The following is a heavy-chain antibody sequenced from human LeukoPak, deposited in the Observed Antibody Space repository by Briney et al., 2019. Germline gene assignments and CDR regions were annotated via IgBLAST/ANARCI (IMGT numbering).Heavy chain of an antibody. V-gene: IGHV3-30*18. D-gene: IGHD2/OR15-2a*01. Sequence: GGSLRLSCAASEFTFSNYAMHWVRQAPGKGLEWVAVISYDGTNKYYPDSVKGRFTISRDNSYNTLYLQVDSLTAEDTAVYYCAKESTTYYYYGMHVWGQGTTVTVSS. CDR2: ISYDGTNK. CDR1: EFTFSNYA. CDR3: AKESTTYYYYGMHV. J-gene: IGHJ6*02.